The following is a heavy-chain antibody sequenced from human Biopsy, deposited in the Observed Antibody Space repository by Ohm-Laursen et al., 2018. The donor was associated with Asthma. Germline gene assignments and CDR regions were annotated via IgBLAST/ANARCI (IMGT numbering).Heavy chain of an antibody. D-gene: IGHD2-2*01. V-gene: IGHV1-69*13. CDR1: GGTFNTYV. J-gene: IGHJ4*02. CDR3: ARKAGSCISRTCYSLDF. CDR2: INSVFGTT. Sequence: GASVKVSCKSLGGTFNTYVIGWVRQAPGQGLEWMGGINSVFGTTTSPQKFQDRVTITADDPTSTVYMELSSLRSEDTAVYYCARKAGSCISRTCYSLDFWGQGTLVTVSS.